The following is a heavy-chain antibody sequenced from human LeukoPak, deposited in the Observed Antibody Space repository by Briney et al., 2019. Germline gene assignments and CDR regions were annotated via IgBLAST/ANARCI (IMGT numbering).Heavy chain of an antibody. Sequence: GGSLRLSCAASGFTFNSYAMHWVRQAPGKGLEWVAVISYDGSNKYYADSVKGRFTISRDNSKNTLYLQMNSLRAEDTAVYYCARATTAMVAGDAFDIWGQGTMVTVSS. J-gene: IGHJ3*02. V-gene: IGHV3-30*01. CDR3: ARATTAMVAGDAFDI. D-gene: IGHD5-18*01. CDR1: GFTFNSYA. CDR2: ISYDGSNK.